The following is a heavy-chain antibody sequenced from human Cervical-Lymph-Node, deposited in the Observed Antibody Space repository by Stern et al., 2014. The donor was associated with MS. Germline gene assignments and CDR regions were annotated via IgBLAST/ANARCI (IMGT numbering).Heavy chain of an antibody. CDR1: GGTFSSYA. Sequence: QVQLVESGAEVKKPGSSVKVSCKASGGTFSSYAISWVRQAPGQGLEWMGGIIPIFGTANYAQKFQGRVTITADKSTSTAYMELSSLRSEDTAVYYCASVIAAAGTRRGPLYYFDYWGQGTLVTVSS. CDR2: IIPIFGTA. D-gene: IGHD6-13*01. V-gene: IGHV1-69*06. J-gene: IGHJ4*02. CDR3: ASVIAAAGTRRGPLYYFDY.